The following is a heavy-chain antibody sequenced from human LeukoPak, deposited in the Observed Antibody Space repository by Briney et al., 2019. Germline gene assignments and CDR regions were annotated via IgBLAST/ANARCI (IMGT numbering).Heavy chain of an antibody. Sequence: SETLSLTCTVSGGSISSYYRSWIRQPPGKGLEWIGYIYYSGSTNYNPSLKSRATISVDTSKNQFSLKLSSVTAADTAVYYCARGITIFGVVLYFDYWGQGTLVTVSS. V-gene: IGHV4-59*01. CDR1: GGSISSYY. CDR2: IYYSGST. J-gene: IGHJ4*02. CDR3: ARGITIFGVVLYFDY. D-gene: IGHD3-3*01.